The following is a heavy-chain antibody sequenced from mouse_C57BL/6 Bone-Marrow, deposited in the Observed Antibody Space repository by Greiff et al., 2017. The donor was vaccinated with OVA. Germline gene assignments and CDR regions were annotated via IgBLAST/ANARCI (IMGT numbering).Heavy chain of an antibody. D-gene: IGHD1-1*01. J-gene: IGHJ3*01. CDR3: AGEGVLLLRY. Sequence: VQLQQSGPELVKPGASVKMSCKASGYTFTDYNMHWVKQSHGKSLEWIGYINPNNGGTSYNQKFKGKATLTVNKSSSTAYMELRGLTSEDSAVYYCAGEGVLLLRYWGQGTLVTVSA. CDR2: INPNNGGT. CDR1: GYTFTDYN. V-gene: IGHV1-22*01.